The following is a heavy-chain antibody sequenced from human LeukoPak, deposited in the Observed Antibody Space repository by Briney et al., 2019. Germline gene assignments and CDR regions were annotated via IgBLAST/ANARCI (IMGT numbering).Heavy chain of an antibody. Sequence: ASVKVSCKASGYTFTGYYMHWVRQAPGQGLEWMGIINPSGGSTNYAQKFQGRVTMTRDMSTSTVYMELSSLRSEDTAVYYCARGRVDTAMAYDYWGQGTLVTVSS. V-gene: IGHV1-46*01. D-gene: IGHD5-18*01. CDR2: INPSGGST. CDR3: ARGRVDTAMAYDY. CDR1: GYTFTGYY. J-gene: IGHJ4*02.